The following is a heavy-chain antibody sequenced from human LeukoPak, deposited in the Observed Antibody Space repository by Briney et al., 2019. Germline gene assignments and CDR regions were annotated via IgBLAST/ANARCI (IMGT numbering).Heavy chain of an antibody. CDR1: GGSISSGTYS. V-gene: IGHV4-30-4*07. CDR2: IYYSGGT. CDR3: ARTFGVVIPFDY. Sequence: SETLSLTCAVSGGSISSGTYSWSWIRQPPGKGLEWIGYIYYSGGTYYNPSLKSRVTISVDTSKNQFSLKLSSVTAADTAVYYCARTFGVVIPFDYWGQGTLVTVSS. J-gene: IGHJ4*02. D-gene: IGHD3-3*01.